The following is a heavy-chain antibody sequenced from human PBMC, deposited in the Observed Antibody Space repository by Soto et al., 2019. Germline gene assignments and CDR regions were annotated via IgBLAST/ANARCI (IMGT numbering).Heavy chain of an antibody. CDR2: ISAYNGNT. D-gene: IGHD3-10*01. CDR1: GYTFTSYG. J-gene: IGHJ6*03. Sequence: ASVKVSCKASGYTFTSYGISWVRQAPGQGLEWMGWISAYNGNTNYAQKLQGRVTMTTDTSTSTAYMELRSLRSDDTAVYYCASLRANYGSGSYPLAVSYYYMDVWGKGTTVTVSS. CDR3: ASLRANYGSGSYPLAVSYYYMDV. V-gene: IGHV1-18*01.